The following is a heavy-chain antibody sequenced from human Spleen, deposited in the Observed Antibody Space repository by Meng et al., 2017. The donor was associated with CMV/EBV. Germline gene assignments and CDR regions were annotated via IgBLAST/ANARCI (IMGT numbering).Heavy chain of an antibody. CDR3: ARAYYYDSSGYYPVDY. V-gene: IGHV1-69*12. J-gene: IGHJ4*02. CDR2: IIPIFGTA. Sequence: QVQRVRPGAEVKKPGSSVKVSCKASGGTFSSYAISWVRQAPGQGLEWMGGIIPIFGTANYAQKFQGRVTITADESTSTAYMELSSLRSEDTAVYYCARAYYYDSSGYYPVDYWGRGPLVTVSS. D-gene: IGHD3-22*01. CDR1: GGTFSSYA.